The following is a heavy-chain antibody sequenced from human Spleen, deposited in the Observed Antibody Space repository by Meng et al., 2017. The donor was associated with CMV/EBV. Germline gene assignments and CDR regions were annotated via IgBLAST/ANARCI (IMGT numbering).Heavy chain of an antibody. D-gene: IGHD5-12*01. CDR1: RITFNNFA. J-gene: IGHJ4*02. CDR2: ISYDGNNK. Sequence: GESLKISCAASRITFNNFAMHWVRQAPGKGLDWVAVISYDGNNKYYAESVKGRFTISRDNFKNTLYLQMNSLRAEDTAVYYCATGSGYHSYWGQGTLVTVSS. V-gene: IGHV3-30-3*01. CDR3: ATGSGYHSY.